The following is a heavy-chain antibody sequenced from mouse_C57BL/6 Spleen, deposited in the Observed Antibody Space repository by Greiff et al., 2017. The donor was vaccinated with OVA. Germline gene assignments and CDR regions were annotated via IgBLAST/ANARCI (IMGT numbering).Heavy chain of an antibody. V-gene: IGHV3-6*01. J-gene: IGHJ2*01. CDR1: GYSITSGYY. CDR3: AREYYGYFDY. CDR2: ISYDGSN. D-gene: IGHD1-1*01. Sequence: EVKLLESGPGLVKPSQSLSLTCSVTGYSITSGYYWNWIRKFPGNKLEWMGYISYDGSNNYKPTLKNRISITRDTSKNQFFLKLNAVTTEDTATCSCAREYYGYFDYWGQGTTLTVSS.